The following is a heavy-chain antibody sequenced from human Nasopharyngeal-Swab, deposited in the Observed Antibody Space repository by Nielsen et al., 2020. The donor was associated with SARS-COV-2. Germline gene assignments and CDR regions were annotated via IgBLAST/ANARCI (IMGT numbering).Heavy chain of an antibody. CDR2: ISSSSTYI. V-gene: IGHV3-21*01. J-gene: IGHJ4*02. D-gene: IGHD3-3*01. Sequence: VRQAPGKGLEWVSSISSSSTYIYYADSVKGRFTVSRDNAKNSLYLQMSSLRTEDAAVYYCARSPYYDFRSGYYTRFDYWGRGTLVTVSS. CDR3: ARSPYYDFRSGYYTRFDY.